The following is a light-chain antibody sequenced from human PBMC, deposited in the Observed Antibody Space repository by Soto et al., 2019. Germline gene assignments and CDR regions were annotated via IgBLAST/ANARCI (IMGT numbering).Light chain of an antibody. CDR3: TSCAGTISMV. CDR2: EVS. J-gene: IGLJ2*01. Sequence: QSALTQPPSASGSPGQSVTISCTGTSSDIGGYNYVSWYQRHPGKAPKLIIYEVSKRPSGVPARFSGSKSGNTASRSVSGLQPEDEADYYCTSCAGTISMVFGGGTKVTVL. CDR1: SSDIGGYNY. V-gene: IGLV2-8*01.